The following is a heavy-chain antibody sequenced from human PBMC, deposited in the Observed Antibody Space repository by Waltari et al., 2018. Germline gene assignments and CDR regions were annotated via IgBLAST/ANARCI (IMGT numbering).Heavy chain of an antibody. Sequence: QVQLVQSGSEMKKPGASVKVSCKASGYTFINYGVNWVRQAPGQGLEWMGWYNTNTGKPTYAQGFTGRFVCSSDTSVNTAYLQISNLKTEDTAVYYCARGDIVIVPAADNWFDPWGQGTLVTVSS. D-gene: IGHD2-15*01. V-gene: IGHV7-4-1*02. CDR1: GYTFINYG. CDR2: YNTNTGKP. J-gene: IGHJ5*02. CDR3: ARGDIVIVPAADNWFDP.